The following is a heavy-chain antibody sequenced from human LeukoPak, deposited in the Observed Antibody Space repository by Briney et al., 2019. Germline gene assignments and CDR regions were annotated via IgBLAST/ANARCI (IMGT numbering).Heavy chain of an antibody. CDR3: AAFRGSYDILTGYSGDDAFDI. CDR1: GGSISSGGYY. D-gene: IGHD3-9*01. CDR2: IYYSGST. V-gene: IGHV4-31*03. J-gene: IGHJ3*02. Sequence: SDTLSLTCTVSGGSISSGGYYWRWIRQHPGTGLAWIGYIYYSGSTYHHPSLKSRVTISVDTSKNQFSLKLSSVTAADTAVYYCAAFRGSYDILTGYSGDDAFDIWGQGTMVTVSS.